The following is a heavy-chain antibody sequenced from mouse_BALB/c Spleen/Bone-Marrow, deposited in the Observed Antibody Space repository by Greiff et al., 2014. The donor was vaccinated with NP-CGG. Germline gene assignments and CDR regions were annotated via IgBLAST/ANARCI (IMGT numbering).Heavy chain of an antibody. CDR1: GFNIKDTY. CDR2: IDPANGNT. CDR3: ARYDYGWYFYV. J-gene: IGHJ1*01. D-gene: IGHD1-1*01. Sequence: EVQLQQSGAELVKPGASVKLSCTASGFNIKDTYMHWVKQRPEQGLEWIGRIDPANGNTKYDPKFQGKATITADASSNTAYLQLSSLTSEDTAVYYCARYDYGWYFYVWGAGTTVTVSS. V-gene: IGHV14-3*02.